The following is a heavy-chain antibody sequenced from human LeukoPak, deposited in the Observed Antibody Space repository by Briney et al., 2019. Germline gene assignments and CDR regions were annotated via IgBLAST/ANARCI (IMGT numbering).Heavy chain of an antibody. J-gene: IGHJ4*02. CDR1: GYSFTNYW. D-gene: IGHD3-22*01. CDR2: IYPRDSIT. CDR3: ARRGDDSSGYYSLDS. V-gene: IGHV5-51*01. Sequence: GESLKISCQGSGYSFTNYWIGWVRQLPGKGLEWMGIIYPRDSITRYSPSFQGQVTISADKSISTAYLQWSSLKASDTAMYYCARRGDDSSGYYSLDSWGQGTLVTVSS.